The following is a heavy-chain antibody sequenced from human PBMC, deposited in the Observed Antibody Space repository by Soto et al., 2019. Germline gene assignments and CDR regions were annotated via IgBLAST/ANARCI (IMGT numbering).Heavy chain of an antibody. D-gene: IGHD4-17*01. CDR1: GFTFRNYS. Sequence: PGGSLRLSCEASGFTFRNYSMSWVRQAPGKGLEWVSATSGSGGSTYYAGPVKGRFTISRDNSKSTVYLQMKSLRAEDTAVYYCASGFSGDYNSYWGQGNLVTVSS. CDR3: ASGFSGDYNSY. CDR2: TSGSGGST. J-gene: IGHJ4*02. V-gene: IGHV3-23*01.